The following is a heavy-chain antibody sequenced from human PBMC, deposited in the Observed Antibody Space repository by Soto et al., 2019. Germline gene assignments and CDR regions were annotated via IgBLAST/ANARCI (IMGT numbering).Heavy chain of an antibody. CDR3: ARDRRDGYNSYYYYGMDV. Sequence: SVKVSCKASGGTFSSYAISWVRQAPGQGLEWMGGIIPIFGTANYAQKFQGRVTITADESTSTAYMELSSLRSEDTAVYYCARDRRDGYNSYYYYGMDVWGQGATVTVSS. CDR1: GGTFSSYA. D-gene: IGHD5-12*01. J-gene: IGHJ6*02. V-gene: IGHV1-69*13. CDR2: IIPIFGTA.